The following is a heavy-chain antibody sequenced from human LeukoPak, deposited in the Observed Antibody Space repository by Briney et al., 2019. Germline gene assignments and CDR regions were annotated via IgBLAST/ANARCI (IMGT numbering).Heavy chain of an antibody. V-gene: IGHV4-39*01. CDR3: AKLYGGSSSWYFDS. Sequence: SETLSLTCTVSGGSVSNTNYYWAWIRQPPGKGLEWIGSIYYSGSTYYNPSLRSRVTIFVDTSKNQFSLKLSSVTAADTAVYYCAKLYGGSSSWYFDSWGQGTLVTVSS. CDR2: IYYSGST. J-gene: IGHJ4*02. CDR1: GGSVSNTNYY. D-gene: IGHD6-13*01.